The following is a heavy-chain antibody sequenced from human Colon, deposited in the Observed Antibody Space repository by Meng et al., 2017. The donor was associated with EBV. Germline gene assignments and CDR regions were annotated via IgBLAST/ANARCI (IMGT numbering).Heavy chain of an antibody. CDR3: SRGVDSYKLGNL. J-gene: IGHJ2*01. D-gene: IGHD7-27*01. CDR1: GGSLSDYY. Sequence: QGPLQQWGPGLLTPSGTRSLTRVVSGGSLSDYYCSWIRQSPGRGLEWIGESHPSGSIFYNPSLQSRVTISVDTSKNQFSLNLNSVTAADTAVYFCSRGVDSYKLGNLWGRGTLVTVSS. CDR2: SHPSGSI. V-gene: IGHV4-34*02.